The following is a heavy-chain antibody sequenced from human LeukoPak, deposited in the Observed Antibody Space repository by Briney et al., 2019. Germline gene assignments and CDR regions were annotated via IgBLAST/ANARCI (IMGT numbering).Heavy chain of an antibody. V-gene: IGHV3-23*01. Sequence: GGSLRLSCAASGFTFSSYAMSWVRQAPGKGLEWVSAISGSGGSTYYADSVKGRFTISRDNSKNALYLQMNSLRPEDTAVYYCAKDVGATAGGGISFGMDVWGQGTTVTVSS. J-gene: IGHJ6*02. D-gene: IGHD6-13*01. CDR2: ISGSGGST. CDR1: GFTFSSYA. CDR3: AKDVGATAGGGISFGMDV.